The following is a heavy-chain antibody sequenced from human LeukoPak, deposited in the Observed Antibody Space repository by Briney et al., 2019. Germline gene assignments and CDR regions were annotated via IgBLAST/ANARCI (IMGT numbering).Heavy chain of an antibody. Sequence: GGALRLSCAASGFTFSSYAMPWVRQAPGKGVEWVAVISYDGSNKYYADSVKGRFTISRDNSKNTLYLQMNSLRAEDTAVYYCARDRVMRGMDYYYYMDVWGKGTTVTVSS. CDR2: ISYDGSNK. CDR1: GFTFSSYA. CDR3: ARDRVMRGMDYYYYMDV. D-gene: IGHD2-8*01. J-gene: IGHJ6*03. V-gene: IGHV3-30*01.